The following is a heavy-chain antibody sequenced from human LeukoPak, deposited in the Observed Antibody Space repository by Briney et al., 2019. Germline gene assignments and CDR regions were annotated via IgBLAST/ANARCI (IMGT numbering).Heavy chain of an antibody. CDR2: ISSSSSYI. CDR3: ARVGDGYNWGLDY. CDR1: GFTFSSYA. V-gene: IGHV3-21*01. D-gene: IGHD5-24*01. Sequence: PGGSLRLSCAASGFTFSSYAMSWVRQAPGKGLEWVSSISSSSSYIYYADSVKGRFTISRDNAKNSLYLQMNSLRAEDTAVYYCARVGDGYNWGLDYWGQGTLVTVSS. J-gene: IGHJ4*02.